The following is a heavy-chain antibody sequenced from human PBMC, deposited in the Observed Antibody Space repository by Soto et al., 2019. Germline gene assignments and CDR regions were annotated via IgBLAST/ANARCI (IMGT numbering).Heavy chain of an antibody. Sequence: ASVKVSCKASGYTFTGYYMHWVRQAPGQGLEWMGWINPNSGGTNYAQKFQGWVTMTRDTSSSTVYMELSRLRFDDTAVYFCATGGFYCIGGSCYLDYCGQGTLVTVSS. CDR2: INPNSGGT. CDR1: GYTFTGYY. CDR3: ATGGFYCIGGSCYLDY. D-gene: IGHD2-15*01. V-gene: IGHV1-2*04. J-gene: IGHJ4*02.